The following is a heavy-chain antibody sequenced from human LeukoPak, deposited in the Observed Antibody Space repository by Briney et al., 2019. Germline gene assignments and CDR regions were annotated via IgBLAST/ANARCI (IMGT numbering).Heavy chain of an antibody. CDR1: GFTFSSYA. V-gene: IGHV3-23*01. J-gene: IGHJ6*03. CDR2: IRGSGGST. Sequence: QAGGSLRLSCAASGFTFSSYAMNWVRQAPGKGLEWVSTIRGSGGSTYYADSVKGRFTISRDNSKNTLYLQMNSLRTEDTAVYYCAKEALATIGVNYHYYMDVWGKGTTVTVSS. CDR3: AKEALATIGVNYHYYMDV. D-gene: IGHD5-24*01.